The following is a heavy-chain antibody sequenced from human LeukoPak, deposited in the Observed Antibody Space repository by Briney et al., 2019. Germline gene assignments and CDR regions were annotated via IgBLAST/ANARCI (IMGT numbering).Heavy chain of an antibody. D-gene: IGHD3-10*01. CDR2: IYSGGST. Sequence: GGSLRLSCAASGFTVSSNYMSWVRQAPGKGLEWVSVIYSGGSTYYADSVKGRFTISRDNAKNSLYLQMNSLRAEDTAVYYCARDYGSGHRWFDPWGQGTLVTVSS. V-gene: IGHV3-53*01. J-gene: IGHJ5*02. CDR3: ARDYGSGHRWFDP. CDR1: GFTVSSNY.